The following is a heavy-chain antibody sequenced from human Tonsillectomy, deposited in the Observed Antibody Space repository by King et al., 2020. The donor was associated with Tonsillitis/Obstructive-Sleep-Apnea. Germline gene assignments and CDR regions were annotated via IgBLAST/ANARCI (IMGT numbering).Heavy chain of an antibody. Sequence: VQLVESGGGLVQPGGSLRLSCAASGFTFSSYAMSWVRQAPGKGLEWVSGISDSGGSTYHADSVKGRFTISRDNSKNTLYLQMNSLRAEDTAVYYLSKDPHPTYYDFWSGYEYGMDVWGQGTTVTVSS. V-gene: IGHV3-23*04. CDR3: SKDPHPTYYDFWSGYEYGMDV. CDR1: GFTFSSYA. D-gene: IGHD3-3*01. J-gene: IGHJ6*02. CDR2: ISDSGGST.